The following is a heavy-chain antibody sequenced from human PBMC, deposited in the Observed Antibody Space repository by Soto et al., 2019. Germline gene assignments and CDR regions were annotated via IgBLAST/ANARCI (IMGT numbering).Heavy chain of an antibody. CDR3: ARDKSGSYSIDY. Sequence: EVQLVESGGGSVQPGGSLRLSCEASGFTFSRYTMNWVRQAPGKGLEWLSYISGGGGTMFYADSVKGRVTISRDNAKNSLYQQMDSLIAEDTAVYYCARDKSGSYSIDYWGQGTLVTVSS. J-gene: IGHJ4*02. CDR1: GFTFSRYT. D-gene: IGHD1-26*01. CDR2: ISGGGGTM. V-gene: IGHV3-48*04.